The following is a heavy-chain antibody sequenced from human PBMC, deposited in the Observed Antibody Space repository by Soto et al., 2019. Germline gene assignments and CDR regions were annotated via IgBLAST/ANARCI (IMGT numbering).Heavy chain of an antibody. V-gene: IGHV3-30-3*01. CDR2: ISYDGSNK. Sequence: VQLVESGGGVVQPGRSLRLSCAASGFTFSSYAMHWVRQAPGKGLEWVAVISYDGSNKYYADSVKGRFTISRDNSKNTLDLKMNSLRAEDTAVYYCARPLWRDDYNWGYFDLWGRGTLVTVSS. CDR3: ARPLWRDDYNWGYFDL. J-gene: IGHJ2*01. CDR1: GFTFSSYA. D-gene: IGHD4-4*01.